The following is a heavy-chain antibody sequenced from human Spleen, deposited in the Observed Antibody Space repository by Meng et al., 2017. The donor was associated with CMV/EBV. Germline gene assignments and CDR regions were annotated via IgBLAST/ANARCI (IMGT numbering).Heavy chain of an antibody. V-gene: IGHV3-11*01. Sequence: GGSLRLSCVTSGFTFTDHFMIWIRLAPGKGLEWISCVTNTDDNYYADSVKGRFTISRDNAKNSLYLQMNSLIAEDTALYHCARGLSLGDYYYYGMDVWGQGTTVTVSS. D-gene: IGHD3-16*01. CDR1: GFTFTDHF. CDR3: ARGLSLGDYYYYGMDV. CDR2: VTNTDDN. J-gene: IGHJ6*02.